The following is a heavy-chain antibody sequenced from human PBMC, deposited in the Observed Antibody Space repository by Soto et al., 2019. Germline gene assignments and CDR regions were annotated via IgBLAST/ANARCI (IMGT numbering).Heavy chain of an antibody. CDR2: IYHSGST. Sequence: SESLSLTCAVSGGSISSGGYSWSWIRQPPGKGLEWIGYIYHSGSTYYNPSLKSRVTISVDRSKNQFSLKLSSVTAADTAVYYCARVPDRWGQGTLVTV. CDR3: ARVPDR. CDR1: GGSISSGGYS. D-gene: IGHD2-2*01. V-gene: IGHV4-30-2*01. J-gene: IGHJ5*02.